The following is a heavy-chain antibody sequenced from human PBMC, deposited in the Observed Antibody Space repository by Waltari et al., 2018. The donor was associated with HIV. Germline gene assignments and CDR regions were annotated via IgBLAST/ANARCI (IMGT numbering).Heavy chain of an antibody. Sequence: QITLKESGPTLVKPTQTLTLTCTFSGFSLSTSGEGVGWIRQPPGTALEWLALIYWDDDKRYSPSLKSMLTITKDTSKNQLVLTRTNMDPVDTATYYCAHERVTTVGIGGGNYFDYWGQGTLVTVSS. CDR3: AHERVTTVGIGGGNYFDY. CDR2: IYWDDDK. V-gene: IGHV2-5*02. D-gene: IGHD4-17*01. J-gene: IGHJ4*02. CDR1: GFSLSTSGEG.